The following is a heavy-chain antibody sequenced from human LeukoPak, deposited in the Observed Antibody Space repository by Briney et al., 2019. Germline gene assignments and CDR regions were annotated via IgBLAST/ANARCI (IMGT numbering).Heavy chain of an antibody. D-gene: IGHD2-15*01. CDR1: GYSFTSYW. V-gene: IGHV5-51*01. J-gene: IGHJ4*02. Sequence: GESLKIFCKASGYSFTSYWIGWVRQMPGQGLEWMGIIYPGDSKTKYSPSFQGQVTISADKSITTAYLQWSSLRASDTAMYYCGKVYCSGGGCYKGPFDYWGQGTLVTVSS. CDR2: IYPGDSKT. CDR3: GKVYCSGGGCYKGPFDY.